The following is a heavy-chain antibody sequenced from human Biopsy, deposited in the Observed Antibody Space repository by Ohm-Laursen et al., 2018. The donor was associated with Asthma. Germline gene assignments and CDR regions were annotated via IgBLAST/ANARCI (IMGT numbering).Heavy chain of an antibody. D-gene: IGHD3-9*01. V-gene: IGHV5-51*01. CDR3: ARRIYDIWTGSHHWYFDL. J-gene: IGHJ2*01. CDR2: IYPRDSDT. CDR1: GYIFATHW. Sequence: ESLRISCKGSGYIFATHWIAWVRQMPGKGLEWMWIIYPRDSDTRYSPSSQGQFTMSSDKSISTAYLQWSSLKASDTAMYYCARRIYDIWTGSHHWYFDLWGRGTLVTVSS.